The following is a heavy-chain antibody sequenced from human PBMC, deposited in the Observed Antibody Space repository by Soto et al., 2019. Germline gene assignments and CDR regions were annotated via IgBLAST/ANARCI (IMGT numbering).Heavy chain of an antibody. CDR2: INHSGST. J-gene: IGHJ4*02. Sequence: PSETLSLTCAVYGGSFSGYYWSWIRQPPGKGLEWIGEINHSGSTNYNPSLKSRVTISVDTSKNQFSLKLSSVTAADTAVYYCARTGPYSSGWYRFFDYWGQGTLVTVSS. V-gene: IGHV4-34*01. CDR3: ARTGPYSSGWYRFFDY. CDR1: GGSFSGYY. D-gene: IGHD6-19*01.